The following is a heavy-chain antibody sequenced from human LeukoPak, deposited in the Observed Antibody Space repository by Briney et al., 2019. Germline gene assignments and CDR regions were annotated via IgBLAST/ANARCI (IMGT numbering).Heavy chain of an antibody. J-gene: IGHJ6*02. CDR3: ARDPVAAPPLNYYYGMDV. V-gene: IGHV1-46*01. CDR2: INPSGGST. CDR1: GYTFTSYY. Sequence: ASVTVSCKASGYTFTSYYMHWVRPAPGQGLEWMGIINPSGGSTSYAQKFQGRVTKTRDTSTSTVYMELSSLRSEDTAVYYCARDPVAAPPLNYYYGMDVWGQGTTVTVSS. D-gene: IGHD2-15*01.